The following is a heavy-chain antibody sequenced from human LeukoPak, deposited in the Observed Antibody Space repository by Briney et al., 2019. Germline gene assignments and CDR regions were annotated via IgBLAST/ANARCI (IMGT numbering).Heavy chain of an antibody. Sequence: SVKVSCKASGGTFSSYAINWVRQAPGQGLEWMGGIIPIFGTANYAQKLQGRVTITADESTSTPYMELSSLRSEDTAVYYCARGYSGCDLRYWGQGTLVTVSS. CDR3: ARGYSGCDLRY. D-gene: IGHD5-12*01. V-gene: IGHV1-69*13. CDR1: GGTFSSYA. CDR2: IIPIFGTA. J-gene: IGHJ4*02.